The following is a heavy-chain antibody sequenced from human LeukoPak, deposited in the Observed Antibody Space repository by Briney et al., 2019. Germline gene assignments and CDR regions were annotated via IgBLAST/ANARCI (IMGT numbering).Heavy chain of an antibody. CDR2: IYYSGNT. V-gene: IGHV4-39*01. CDR3: ARKYYASERFDP. J-gene: IGHJ5*02. Sequence: SETLSLTCTVSGVSISSSNSYWGWIRQPPGKGLEWIGSIYYSGNTYYSPSLKSRITISVDTSKNQFSLKLRSVTAADTAVYFCARKYYASERFDPWGQGTLVTVSS. CDR1: GVSISSSNSY. D-gene: IGHD3-10*01.